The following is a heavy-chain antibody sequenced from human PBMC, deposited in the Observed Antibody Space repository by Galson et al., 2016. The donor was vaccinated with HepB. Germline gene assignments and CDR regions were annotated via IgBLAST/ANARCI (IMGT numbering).Heavy chain of an antibody. V-gene: IGHV3-7*04. CDR3: ARERSPAQANNWYDALDI. J-gene: IGHJ3*02. Sequence: SLRLSCAASRLTFSTYWMTWVRQAPGNGLEWVANINQNGGRTNYVDSVKGRFTISRDNAKNSLYLQMNSLRPEDTAIYYCARERSPAQANNWYDALDIWGQGTLVTVSS. CDR1: RLTFSTYW. D-gene: IGHD2-15*01. CDR2: INQNGGRT.